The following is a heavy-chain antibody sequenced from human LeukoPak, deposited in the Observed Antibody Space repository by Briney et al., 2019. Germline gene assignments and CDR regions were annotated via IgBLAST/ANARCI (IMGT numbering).Heavy chain of an antibody. CDR1: GFTFSSCW. CDR2: INNDGSGT. D-gene: IGHD3-3*01. V-gene: IGHV3-74*01. J-gene: IGHJ4*02. CDR3: ARAEVPAERAYYDFWSGYYPPLY. Sequence: GGSLRLSCAASGFTFSSCWMHWVRQTPGKGLVWVSRINNDGSGTSYADSVKDRFTISRDNAKNSLYLQMNSLRAEDTAVYYCARAEVPAERAYYDFWSGYYPPLYWGQGTLVTVSS.